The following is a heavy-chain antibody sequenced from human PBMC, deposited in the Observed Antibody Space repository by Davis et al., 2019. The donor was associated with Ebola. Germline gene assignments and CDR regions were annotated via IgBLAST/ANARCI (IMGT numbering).Heavy chain of an antibody. CDR2: ISYDGSHK. Sequence: GESLKISCAASGFTFRSYGMHWVRQAPGKGLEWVAVISYDGSHKYYADSVKGRFTLSRDNSKNTLFLQMNSLRAEDTAVYYCAREPTQWELLRGGFDHWGQGTLVTVSS. D-gene: IGHD1-26*01. CDR1: GFTFRSYG. J-gene: IGHJ4*02. CDR3: AREPTQWELLRGGFDH. V-gene: IGHV3-30*03.